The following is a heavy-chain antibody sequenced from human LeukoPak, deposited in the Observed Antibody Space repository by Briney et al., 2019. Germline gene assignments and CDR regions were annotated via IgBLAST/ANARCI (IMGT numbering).Heavy chain of an antibody. D-gene: IGHD5-12*01. CDR3: AKGAYDYIEKAYFDS. J-gene: IGHJ4*02. Sequence: GGSPRPSFAASGFTSPKYAMNWVRQAPGKGLEWVSVLIGSSGSTDYADSVKGRFTISRDISKNTLFLQMNSLRAEDTAIQYCAKGAYDYIEKAYFDSWGQGTLVTVSS. CDR2: LIGSSGST. CDR1: GFTSPKYA. V-gene: IGHV3-23*01.